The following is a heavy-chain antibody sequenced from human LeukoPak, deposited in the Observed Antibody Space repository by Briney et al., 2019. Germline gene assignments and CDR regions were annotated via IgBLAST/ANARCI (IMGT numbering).Heavy chain of an antibody. CDR2: INPNSGGT. V-gene: IGHV1-2*02. CDR1: GYTLTELS. J-gene: IGHJ4*02. CDR3: AGTSTGLT. D-gene: IGHD1-14*01. Sequence: ASVKVSCKVSGYTLTELSMHWVRQAPGQGLEWMGWINPNSGGTNYAQKFQGRVTMTRDTSISTAYMELSRLRSDDTAVYYCAGTSTGLTWGQGTQVTVSS.